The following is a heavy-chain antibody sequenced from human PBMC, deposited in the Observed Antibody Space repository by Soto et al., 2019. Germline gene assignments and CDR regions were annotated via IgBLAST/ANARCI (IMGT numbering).Heavy chain of an antibody. V-gene: IGHV5-10-1*01. J-gene: IGHJ4*02. CDR3: ARLTRETDSSGYHIFDY. CDR1: GYSFTTYW. CDR2: IDPTDSYT. D-gene: IGHD3-22*01. Sequence: PGESLKISCQASGYSFTTYWISWVRQMPGKGLECMGRIDPTDSYTDYGPSFEGHVTMSVDRSINTAYLEWSSLKASDSAMYYCARLTRETDSSGYHIFDYCGPXPLVTVSP.